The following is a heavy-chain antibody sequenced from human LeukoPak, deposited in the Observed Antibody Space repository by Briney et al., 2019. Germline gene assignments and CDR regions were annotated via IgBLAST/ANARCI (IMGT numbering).Heavy chain of an antibody. CDR1: GASISSHY. CDR2: ISDSGST. Sequence: SETLSLTCTVSGASISSHYWSWIRQPPGKGLEWIGYISDSGSTNYNSSLKRRVTISADTSKNQFSLKLTSVTAADTAVYFCARVHFASNRDFDFWGQGTLVTVSS. J-gene: IGHJ4*02. V-gene: IGHV4-59*08. D-gene: IGHD7-27*01. CDR3: ARVHFASNRDFDF.